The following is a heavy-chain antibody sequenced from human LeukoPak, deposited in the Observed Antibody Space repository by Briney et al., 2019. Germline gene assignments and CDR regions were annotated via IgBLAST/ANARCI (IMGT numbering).Heavy chain of an antibody. J-gene: IGHJ4*02. CDR2: IYTSGST. CDR1: GGSISSYY. CDR3: ARGPPRLRYFDWSRGYFDY. Sequence: SETLSLTCTVSGGSISSYYWSWIRQPPGKGLEWIGYIYTSGSTNYNPSLKSRVTISVDTSKNQFSLKLSSVTAADTAVYYCARGPPRLRYFDWSRGYFDYWGQGTLVTVSS. D-gene: IGHD3-9*01. V-gene: IGHV4-4*09.